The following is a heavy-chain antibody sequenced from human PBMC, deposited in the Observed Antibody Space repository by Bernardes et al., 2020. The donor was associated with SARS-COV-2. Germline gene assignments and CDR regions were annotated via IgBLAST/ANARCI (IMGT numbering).Heavy chain of an antibody. D-gene: IGHD6-13*01. CDR1: GFTVSTNY. Sequence: GGSLRLSCAASGFTVSTNYMSWVRQAPGKGPEWVAVIYPGANTYSAGSVKGRFIISRDNSKNTMFLQMNSLTTEDTAVYYCVRDYPDPADWGQGTLVTVS. J-gene: IGHJ4*02. CDR2: IYPGANT. V-gene: IGHV3-66*01. CDR3: VRDYPDPAD.